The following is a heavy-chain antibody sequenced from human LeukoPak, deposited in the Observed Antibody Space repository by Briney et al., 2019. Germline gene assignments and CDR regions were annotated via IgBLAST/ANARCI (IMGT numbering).Heavy chain of an antibody. CDR2: ISYDGSNK. CDR3: AKDLGYCGVGSCTTIDY. D-gene: IGHD2-15*01. Sequence: GGSLRLSCAASGFTISSYGMHWVRQAPGNGLEWVAVISYDGSNKYYADSVKGRFTISRDNSKNTLFLQMNSLRAEDTAVYYCAKDLGYCGVGSCTTIDYWGQGTLVTVSS. J-gene: IGHJ4*02. CDR1: GFTISSYG. V-gene: IGHV3-30*18.